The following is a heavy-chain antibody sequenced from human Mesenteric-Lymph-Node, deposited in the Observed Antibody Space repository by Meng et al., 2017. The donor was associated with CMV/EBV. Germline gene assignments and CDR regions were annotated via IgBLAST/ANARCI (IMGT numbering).Heavy chain of an antibody. CDR1: GFTFSNYA. CDR3: ARGITGTTFDY. D-gene: IGHD1-7*01. CDR2: ISGSAATT. V-gene: IGHV3-23*01. J-gene: IGHJ4*02. Sequence: GESLKISCAASGFTFSNYAMSWVRQAPGKGLEWVSGISGSAATTLYADSVKGRFTISRDNAKNSLYLQMNSLRAEDTAVYYCARGITGTTFDYWGQGTLVTVSS.